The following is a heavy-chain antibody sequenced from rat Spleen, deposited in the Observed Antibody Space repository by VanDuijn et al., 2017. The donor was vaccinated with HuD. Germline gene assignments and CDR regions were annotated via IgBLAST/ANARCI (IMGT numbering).Heavy chain of an antibody. D-gene: IGHD5-1*01. CDR3: TLGARGDY. CDR1: GFTFSDYN. CDR2: ISSDGSST. J-gene: IGHJ2*01. V-gene: IGHV5-7*01. Sequence: EVQLVESGGGLVQPGRSMKLSCAASGFTFSDYNMAWVRQAPKKGLEWVATISSDGSSTYYRESVKGRFTISRDNAESTLYLQMDSLRSEDTATYYCTLGARGDYWGQGVMVTVSS.